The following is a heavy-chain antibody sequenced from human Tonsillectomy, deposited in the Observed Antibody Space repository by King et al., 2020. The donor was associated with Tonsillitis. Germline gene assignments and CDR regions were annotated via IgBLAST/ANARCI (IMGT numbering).Heavy chain of an antibody. Sequence: VQLVESGGGLVQPGGSLRLSCAASGFTVSSNYMSWVRQAPGKGLEWVSVIYSGGTTYYADSVKGRFTISRHNSKNTLYLQMNSLRAEDTAVYYCARGVTDGYNSDWYFDLCGRGTLVIVSS. CDR1: GFTVSSNY. J-gene: IGHJ2*01. CDR3: ARGVTDGYNSDWYFDL. V-gene: IGHV3-53*04. CDR2: IYSGGTT. D-gene: IGHD5-24*01.